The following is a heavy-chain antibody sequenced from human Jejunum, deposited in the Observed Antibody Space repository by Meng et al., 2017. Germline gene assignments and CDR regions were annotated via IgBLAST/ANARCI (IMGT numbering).Heavy chain of an antibody. V-gene: IGHV3-13*01. Sequence: GGSLRLSCAASGFTFSTNDMHWVRQGTGKSLEWVSVIGSAGDTYYPGSVKGRFTISRDNAKNTLYLQMNSLRGEDTAVYYCARVGYNYQWGAFDSWGQGTLVTVSS. CDR1: GFTFSTND. CDR3: ARVGYNYQWGAFDS. J-gene: IGHJ4*02. D-gene: IGHD1-1*01. CDR2: IGSAGDT.